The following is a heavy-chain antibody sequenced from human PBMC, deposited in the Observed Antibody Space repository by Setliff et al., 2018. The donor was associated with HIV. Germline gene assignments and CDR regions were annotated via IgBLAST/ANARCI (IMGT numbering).Heavy chain of an antibody. D-gene: IGHD3-9*01. CDR1: GYTFTSYA. CDR3: ARDSIYYDILTGYDAFDI. CDR2: INAGNGNT. V-gene: IGHV1-3*01. Sequence: ASVKFSCKASGYTFTSYAMHWVRQAPGQRLEWMGWINAGNGNTKYSQKFQGRVTITRDTSASTAYMELSSLRSEDTAVYYCARDSIYYDILTGYDAFDIWGQGTMVTVSS. J-gene: IGHJ3*02.